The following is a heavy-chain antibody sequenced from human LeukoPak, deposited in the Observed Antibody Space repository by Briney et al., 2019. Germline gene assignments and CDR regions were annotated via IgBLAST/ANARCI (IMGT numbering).Heavy chain of an antibody. Sequence: GGSLRLSCAASGFTFSSYWMSWVRQAPGKGLEWVANIKQDGSEKYYVDSVKGRFTISRDNAKNSLYLQMNSLRAEDTAVYYCARDQVPRSWYYYYYYMDVWGKGTTVTVSS. CDR1: GFTFSSYW. V-gene: IGHV3-7*01. J-gene: IGHJ6*03. D-gene: IGHD2-15*01. CDR2: IKQDGSEK. CDR3: ARDQVPRSWYYYYYYMDV.